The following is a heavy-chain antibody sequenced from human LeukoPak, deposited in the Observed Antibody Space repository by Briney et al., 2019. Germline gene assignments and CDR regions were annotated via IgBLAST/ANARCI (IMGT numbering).Heavy chain of an antibody. D-gene: IGHD2-2*02. V-gene: IGHV3-7*01. CDR1: GFSFSNYW. CDR3: ARGYCSSTSCYTVGAFDI. CDR2: INQDGSRK. J-gene: IGHJ3*02. Sequence: GGSLRLSCAASGFSFSNYWINWVRQAPGKGLEWVANINQDGSRKQYVDSVKGRFTISRDNAKNTLYLQMNSLRAEDTAVYYCARGYCSSTSCYTVGAFDIWGQGTMVTVSS.